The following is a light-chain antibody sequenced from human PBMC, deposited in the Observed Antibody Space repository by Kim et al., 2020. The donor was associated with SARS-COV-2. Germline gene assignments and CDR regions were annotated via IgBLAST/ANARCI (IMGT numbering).Light chain of an antibody. CDR1: RSIGDE. CDR2: ASS. V-gene: IGKV1-39*01. CDR3: QQANTTHPYP. J-gene: IGKJ4*02. Sequence: DIQMTQSPSSLSASVGDRVTISCRASRSIGDELNWYKQESGKAPTLLIFASSTLQTGVPSRFSGSGSGTDFTLTISGLQPEDFATYNSQQANTTHPYPFGEGTKRE.